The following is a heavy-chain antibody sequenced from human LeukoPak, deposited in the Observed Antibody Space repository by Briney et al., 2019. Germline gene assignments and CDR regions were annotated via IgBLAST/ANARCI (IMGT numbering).Heavy chain of an antibody. V-gene: IGHV1-46*01. CDR3: ARDFRGDNWFDP. CDR2: INPSGGST. CDR1: GYTFTSYY. D-gene: IGHD3-10*01. J-gene: IGHJ5*02. Sequence: ASVKVSCKASGYTFTSYYMHWVRQAPGQWLEWMGIINPSGGSTSYAQKFQGRVTMTRDTSTSTVYMELSSLRSEDTAVYYCARDFRGDNWFDPWGQGTLVTVSS.